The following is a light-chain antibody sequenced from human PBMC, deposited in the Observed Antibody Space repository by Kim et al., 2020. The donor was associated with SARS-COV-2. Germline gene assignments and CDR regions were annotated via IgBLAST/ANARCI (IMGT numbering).Light chain of an antibody. CDR1: QSISRN. CDR2: AAS. CDR3: QQSHRAPPT. Sequence: DIQMTQSPSSLSASVGDRVTITCRASQSISRNLNWYQQKPGKAPKLLISAASNLQSGVPSRFSGSGSGTDFTLTISSLQLEDFATYYCQQSHRAPPTFGGGTKVDIK. J-gene: IGKJ4*01. V-gene: IGKV1-39*01.